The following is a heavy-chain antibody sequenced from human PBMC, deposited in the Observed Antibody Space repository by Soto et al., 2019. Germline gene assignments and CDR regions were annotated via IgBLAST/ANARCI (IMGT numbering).Heavy chain of an antibody. CDR1: GFTFSDYY. V-gene: IGHV3-11*05. J-gene: IGHJ5*02. CDR3: AGRGTVTPDDWWFGP. D-gene: IGHD4-17*01. CDR2: ISSSSSYT. Sequence: QVQLVESGGGLVKPGGSLRLSCAASGFTFSDYYMSWIRQAPGKGLEWVSYISSSSSYTNYADSVKGRFTISRDNAKNSLYLQMNSLRAEDTAVYYCAGRGTVTPDDWWFGPWGQGTLVTVSS.